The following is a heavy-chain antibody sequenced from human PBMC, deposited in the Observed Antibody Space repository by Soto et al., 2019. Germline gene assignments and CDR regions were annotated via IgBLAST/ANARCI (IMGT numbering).Heavy chain of an antibody. J-gene: IGHJ4*02. Sequence: SETLSLTCTISGGSVSVYYWSWIRQSTGQGLEWIGYIYASGSPYYNPSLRSRVTNSADTSKNQISLKLTSPTAADTAVYYCARGVGSSPPQYWGRGTLVTVSS. D-gene: IGHD1-26*01. CDR2: IYASGSP. CDR3: ARGVGSSPPQY. V-gene: IGHV4-59*02. CDR1: GGSVSVYY.